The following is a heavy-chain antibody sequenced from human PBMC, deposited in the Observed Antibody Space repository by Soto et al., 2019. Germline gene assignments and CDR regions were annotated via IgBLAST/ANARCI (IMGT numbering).Heavy chain of an antibody. CDR3: ARRYCSGGSCYSDSDYYYGMDV. J-gene: IGHJ6*02. Sequence: GGSLRLSCAASGFTFSSYAMSWVRQAPGKGLEWVSAISGSGGSTYYADSVKGRFTISRDNSKNTLYLQMNSLRAEDTAVYYCARRYCSGGSCYSDSDYYYGMDVWGQGTTVTVSS. CDR2: ISGSGGST. CDR1: GFTFSSYA. V-gene: IGHV3-23*01. D-gene: IGHD2-15*01.